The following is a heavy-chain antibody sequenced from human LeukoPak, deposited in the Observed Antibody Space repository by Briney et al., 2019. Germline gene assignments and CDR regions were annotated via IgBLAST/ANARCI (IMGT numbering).Heavy chain of an antibody. CDR3: ARSVRLSGTSGSAFDI. Sequence: GGSLRLSCAASGFTFSSYAMYWVRQAPGTGLEWVALISYDGSNIYYADSVKGRFTISRDNSKNTLYLQMNSLRAEDTAVYYCARSVRLSGTSGSAFDIWGQGTMVTVSS. V-gene: IGHV3-30-3*01. CDR1: GFTFSSYA. D-gene: IGHD1-26*01. J-gene: IGHJ3*02. CDR2: ISYDGSNI.